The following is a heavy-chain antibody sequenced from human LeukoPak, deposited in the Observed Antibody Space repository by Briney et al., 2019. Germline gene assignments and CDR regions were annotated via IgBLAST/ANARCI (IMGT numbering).Heavy chain of an antibody. CDR3: ARAFADGYNSSPFDY. CDR2: ISSSSSYI. Sequence: GGSLRLSCAASGFTVSSNYMSWVRQAPGKGLEWVSSISSSSSYIYYADSVKGRFTISRDNAKNSLYLQMNGLRAEDTAVYYCARAFADGYNSSPFDYWGQGTLVTVSS. V-gene: IGHV3-21*01. CDR1: GFTVSSNY. J-gene: IGHJ4*02. D-gene: IGHD5-24*01.